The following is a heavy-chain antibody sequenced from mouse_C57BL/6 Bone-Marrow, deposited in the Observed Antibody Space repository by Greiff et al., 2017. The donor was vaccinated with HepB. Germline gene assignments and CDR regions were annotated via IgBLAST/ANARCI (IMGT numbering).Heavy chain of an antibody. V-gene: IGHV1-42*01. CDR2: INPSTGGT. CDR3: ARGVLLAWFAY. D-gene: IGHD5-1*01. Sequence: VQLKESGPELVKPGASVKISCKASGYSFTGYYMNWVKQSPEKSLEWIGEINPSTGGTTYNQKFKAKATLTVDKSSSTAYMQLKSLTSEDSAVYYCARGVLLAWFAYWGQGTLVTVSA. CDR1: GYSFTGYY. J-gene: IGHJ3*01.